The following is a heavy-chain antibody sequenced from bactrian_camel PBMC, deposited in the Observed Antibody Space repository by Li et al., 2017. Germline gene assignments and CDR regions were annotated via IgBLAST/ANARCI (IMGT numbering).Heavy chain of an antibody. J-gene: IGHJ4*01. CDR2: VSTGGSST. Sequence: HVQLVESGGGSVRPGGSLRLSCAASGYTYSSIRMGWFRQAPGKEREAVAAVSTGGSSTMYVDSVKGRFTISRESGKNTVHLQMNNLIPEDTGVYYCAGDRPYGAWYMESEYRYWGRGTQVTVS. D-gene: IGHD6*01. CDR1: GYTYSSIR. CDR3: AGDRPYGAWYMESEYRY. V-gene: IGHV3S53*01.